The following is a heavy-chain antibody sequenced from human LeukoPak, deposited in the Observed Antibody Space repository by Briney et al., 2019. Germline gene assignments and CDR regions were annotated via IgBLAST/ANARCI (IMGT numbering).Heavy chain of an antibody. CDR3: ARHGSGTTSFDY. D-gene: IGHD1-1*01. V-gene: IGHV4-34*01. CDR2: INHSGST. Sequence: SETLSLTCAVYGGSFSGYYWSWIRQPPGKGLEWIGEINHSGSTNYNPSLKSRVTISVDTSKNQFSLKLSSVTAADTAVYYCARHGSGTTSFDYWGQGTLVTVSS. J-gene: IGHJ4*02. CDR1: GGSFSGYY.